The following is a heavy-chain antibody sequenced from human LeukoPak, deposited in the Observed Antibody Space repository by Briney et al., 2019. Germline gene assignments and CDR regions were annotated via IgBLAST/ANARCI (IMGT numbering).Heavy chain of an antibody. V-gene: IGHV4-34*01. Sequence: SETLSLTCAVYGGSFSGYYWSWIRQPPGKGLEWIGEINHSGSTNYNPFLKSRVTISVDTSKNQFSLKLSSVTAADTAVYYCARGRSLWFGELCYFDYWGQGTLVTVSS. CDR2: INHSGST. CDR1: GGSFSGYY. CDR3: ARGRSLWFGELCYFDY. J-gene: IGHJ4*02. D-gene: IGHD3-10*01.